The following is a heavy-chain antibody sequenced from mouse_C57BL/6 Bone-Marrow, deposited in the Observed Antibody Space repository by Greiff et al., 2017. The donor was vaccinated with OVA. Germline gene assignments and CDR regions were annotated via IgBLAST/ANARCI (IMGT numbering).Heavy chain of an antibody. D-gene: IGHD2-1*01. CDR2: IDPSDSYT. CDR3: ARDGGNYPFDY. Sequence: QVQLQQPGAELVKPGASVKLSCKASGYTFTSYWMQWVKQRPGQGLEWIGEIDPSDSYTNYNQKFKGKATLTVDTSSSTAYMPLSSLTSEDSAVYYCARDGGNYPFDYWGQGTTLTVSS. J-gene: IGHJ2*01. V-gene: IGHV1-50*01. CDR1: GYTFTSYW.